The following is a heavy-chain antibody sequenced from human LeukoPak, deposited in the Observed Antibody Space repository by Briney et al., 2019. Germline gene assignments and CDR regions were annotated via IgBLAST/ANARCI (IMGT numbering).Heavy chain of an antibody. CDR1: GFIVSDNY. Sequence: PGGSLRLSCAASGFIVSDNYMIWVRQAPGKGLEWGSVIYTGGQTYYADSVKGRFIISVDISKNTLFLQMSSLRAEDTAMYYCARVYESGFDYWGQGAQVTVSS. V-gene: IGHV3-53*01. CDR3: ARVYESGFDY. CDR2: IYTGGQT. J-gene: IGHJ4*02. D-gene: IGHD3-22*01.